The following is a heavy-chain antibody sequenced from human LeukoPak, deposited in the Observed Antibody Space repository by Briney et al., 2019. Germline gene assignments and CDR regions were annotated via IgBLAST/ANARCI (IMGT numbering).Heavy chain of an antibody. CDR2: IYYSGST. J-gene: IGHJ4*02. V-gene: IGHV4-59*12. Sequence: PSETLSLTCTVSGGSMSPYHWGWIRQPPGKGLEWTGYIYYSGSTNYNPSLKSRVTISVDTSKNQFSLKLSSVTAADTAVYYCARVRIMITFGGVIVPESFDYWGQGTLVTVSS. CDR1: GGSMSPYH. CDR3: ARVRIMITFGGVIVPESFDY. D-gene: IGHD3-16*02.